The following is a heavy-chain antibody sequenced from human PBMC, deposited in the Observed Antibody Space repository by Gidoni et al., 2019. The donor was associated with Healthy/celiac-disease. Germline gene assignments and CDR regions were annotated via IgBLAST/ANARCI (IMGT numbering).Heavy chain of an antibody. D-gene: IGHD6-13*01. CDR1: AYTFTSPA. J-gene: IGHJ3*02. CDR3: ARVHIAAAEGAFDI. CDR2: INAGNGNT. V-gene: IGHV1-3*01. Sequence: QVRLVQSGAEVQKPGASVKVSCKAYAYTFTSPAMHWVRQPAGQRLEWMGWINAGNGNTNYSKKFQSRATITRDTSASTAYMELSSVGSEVTAVYYCARVHIAAAEGAFDIWGQGTMVTVSS.